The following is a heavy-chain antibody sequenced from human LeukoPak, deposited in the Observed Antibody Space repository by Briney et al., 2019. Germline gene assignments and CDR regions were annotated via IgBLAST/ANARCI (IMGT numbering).Heavy chain of an antibody. CDR3: ARTVAGRGTYYFDY. Sequence: SETLSLTCAVSGGSISSSSWWSWVRRPPGKGLEWVGEIYHSGSTTYNPSLKSRLTISLDKSKNQFSLKLNSMTAADTAVYYCARTVAGRGTYYFDYWGQGTLVTVSS. V-gene: IGHV4-4*02. J-gene: IGHJ4*02. CDR1: GGSISSSSW. CDR2: IYHSGST. D-gene: IGHD6-19*01.